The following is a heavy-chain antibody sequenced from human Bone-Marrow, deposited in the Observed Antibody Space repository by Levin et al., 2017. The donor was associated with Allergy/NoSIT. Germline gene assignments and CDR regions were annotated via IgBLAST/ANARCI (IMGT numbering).Heavy chain of an antibody. CDR3: ARGEGFVDY. Sequence: ASVKVSCKASGYTFTNYGVTWVRQAPGQGLEWMGWITPYNGNTNYAQRLQGSVTMTTDTSTSTAYMELRSLGSDDSAVYYCARGEGFVDYWGQGTLVTVSS. CDR1: GYTFTNYG. J-gene: IGHJ4*02. CDR2: ITPYNGNT. V-gene: IGHV1-18*01.